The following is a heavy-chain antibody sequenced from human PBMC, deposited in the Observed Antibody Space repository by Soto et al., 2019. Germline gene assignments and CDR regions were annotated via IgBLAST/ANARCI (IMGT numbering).Heavy chain of an antibody. V-gene: IGHV4-31*03. CDR3: ARSAVTIGVGAFDI. CDR1: GGSISSGGYY. D-gene: IGHD4-17*01. Sequence: QMQLQESGPGLVKPSQTLSLTCTVSGGSISSGGYYWSWIRQHPGKGLEWIGYIYYSGSTYYNPSLKSRVTISVDTSKNQFSLKLSSVTAADTAVYYCARSAVTIGVGAFDIWGQGTMVTVSS. CDR2: IYYSGST. J-gene: IGHJ3*02.